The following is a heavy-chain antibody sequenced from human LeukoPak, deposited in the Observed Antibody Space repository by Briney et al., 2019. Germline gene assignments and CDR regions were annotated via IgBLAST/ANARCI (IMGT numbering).Heavy chain of an antibody. Sequence: GGSLRLSCAASGFTFSKYWMHWVRQVPGKGLVWVSRINPGGSSTTYADSVRGRFTISRDNAKNTLYLQMDSLRAEDTGVYYCARSNQADDYWGQGTLVTVSS. V-gene: IGHV3-74*01. CDR2: INPGGSST. CDR1: GFTFSKYW. J-gene: IGHJ4*02. CDR3: ARSNQADDY. D-gene: IGHD1-14*01.